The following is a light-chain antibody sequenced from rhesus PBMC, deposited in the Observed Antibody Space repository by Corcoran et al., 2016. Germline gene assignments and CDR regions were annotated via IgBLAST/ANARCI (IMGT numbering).Light chain of an antibody. Sequence: DIQMTQSSSSLSASVGDTVTITCRASQDICRYLNWFQQKPGKAPKLLIDTASNLESGVPSRFSGIGSGTAFTLTISSLQPKDFASYYCIRHESYPRTFGQGTKVEIK. J-gene: IGKJ1*01. V-gene: IGKV1-28*02. CDR2: TAS. CDR1: QDICRY. CDR3: IRHESYPRT.